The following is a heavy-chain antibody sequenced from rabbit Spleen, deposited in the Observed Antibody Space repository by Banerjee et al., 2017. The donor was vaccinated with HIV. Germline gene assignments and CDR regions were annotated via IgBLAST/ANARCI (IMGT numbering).Heavy chain of an antibody. V-gene: IGHV1S45*01. J-gene: IGHJ4*01. D-gene: IGHD1-1*01. CDR1: GFTFSNYW. CDR2: ITSSGST. Sequence: QEQLVESGEGLVQPEGSLTLTCKASGFTFSNYWMSWVRQAPGKGLEWIGCITSSGSTYYASWAKGRFTISKTSSTTVTLQITSLTAADTATYFCARDGASASGAYPNLWGPGTLVTVS. CDR3: ARDGASASGAYPNL.